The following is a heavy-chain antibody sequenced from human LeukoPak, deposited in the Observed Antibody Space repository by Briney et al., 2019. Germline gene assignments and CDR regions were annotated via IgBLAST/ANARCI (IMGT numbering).Heavy chain of an antibody. D-gene: IGHD6-13*01. J-gene: IGHJ6*03. V-gene: IGHV4-39*07. CDR1: GGSISSSSYY. CDR3: ARVISSWYGYYYYYYMDV. CDR2: IYYSGST. Sequence: PSETLSLTCTVSGGSISSSSYYWGWIRQPPGKGLEWIGSIYYSGSTYYNPSLKSRVTISGDTAKNQCSLKLSSVTAADTAVYYCARVISSWYGYYYYYYMDVWGKGTTVTVSS.